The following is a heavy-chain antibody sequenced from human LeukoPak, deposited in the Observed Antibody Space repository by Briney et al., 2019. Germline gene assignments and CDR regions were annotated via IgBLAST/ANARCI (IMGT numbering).Heavy chain of an antibody. J-gene: IGHJ4*02. Sequence: GGSLRLSCAASGFTFSGYYMSWIRQTPGKGLEWISDISSSGNTKYYADSVKGRFTISRDNAKNSLYLQMTSLTAEDTAVYYCARGGRSTYFDWSPDYWGQGTLVTVSS. V-gene: IGHV3-11*01. CDR3: ARGGRSTYFDWSPDY. D-gene: IGHD3-9*01. CDR1: GFTFSGYY. CDR2: ISSSGNTK.